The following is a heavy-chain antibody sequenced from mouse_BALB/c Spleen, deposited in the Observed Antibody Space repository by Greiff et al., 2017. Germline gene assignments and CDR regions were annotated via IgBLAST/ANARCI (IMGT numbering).Heavy chain of an antibody. CDR2: IWAGGST. Sequence: QVHVKQSGPGLVAPSQSLSITCTVSGFSLTSYGVHWVRQPPGKGLEWLGVIWAGGSTNYNSALMSRLSISKDNSKSQVFLKMNSLQTDDTAMYYCARGGNYPYWYFDVWGAGTTVTVSS. CDR1: GFSLTSYG. D-gene: IGHD2-1*01. CDR3: ARGGNYPYWYFDV. V-gene: IGHV2-9*02. J-gene: IGHJ1*01.